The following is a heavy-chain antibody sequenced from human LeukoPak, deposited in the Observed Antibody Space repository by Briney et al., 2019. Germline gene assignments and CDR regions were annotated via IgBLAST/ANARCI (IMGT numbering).Heavy chain of an antibody. CDR1: GFTFSSYS. D-gene: IGHD3-22*01. V-gene: IGHV3-74*01. CDR3: AREEGYYDSSGYYYYYYMDV. Sequence: GGSLRLSCAASGFTFSSYSMNWVRQAPGKGLVWVSRINSDGSSTSYADSVKGRFTISRDNAKNTLYLQMNSLRAEDTAVYYCAREEGYYDSSGYYYYYYMDVWGKGTTVTVSS. CDR2: INSDGSST. J-gene: IGHJ6*03.